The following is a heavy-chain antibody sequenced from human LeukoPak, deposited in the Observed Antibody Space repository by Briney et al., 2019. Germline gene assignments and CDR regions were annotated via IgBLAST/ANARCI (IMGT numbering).Heavy chain of an antibody. J-gene: IGHJ4*02. D-gene: IGHD1-26*01. Sequence: PSGTLSLTCAVSGGSISSSNWWSWVRQPPGKGVEWVGEIYHSGSTNYNPSLQSRVTISVDKAQKQCSLKLGSVTGADTAVDYCARSVTIVGGHYFDYWGQGTRVTVPS. V-gene: IGHV4-4*02. CDR1: GGSISSSNW. CDR3: ARSVTIVGGHYFDY. CDR2: IYHSGST.